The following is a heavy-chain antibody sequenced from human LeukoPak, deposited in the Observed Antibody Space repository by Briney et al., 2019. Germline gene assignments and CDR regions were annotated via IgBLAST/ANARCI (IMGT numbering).Heavy chain of an antibody. V-gene: IGHV4-34*01. CDR3: ARHVFFGYYGSGRRGAWFDP. CDR1: GGSFSGYY. J-gene: IGHJ5*02. Sequence: PSETLSLTCAVYGGSFSGYYWSWIRQPPGKGLDWIGEVNHSGSTNYNPSLKSRVTISVDTSKNQFSLKLSSVTAADTAVYYCARHVFFGYYGSGRRGAWFDPWGQGTLVTVSS. D-gene: IGHD3-10*01. CDR2: VNHSGST.